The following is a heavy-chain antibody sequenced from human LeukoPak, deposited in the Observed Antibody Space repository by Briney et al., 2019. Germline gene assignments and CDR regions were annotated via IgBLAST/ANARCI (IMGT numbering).Heavy chain of an antibody. V-gene: IGHV3-7*02. J-gene: IGHJ4*02. CDR3: VSTATFDY. CDR1: GFSFGSYW. CDR2: IKQDGSEK. Sequence: GGSLRLSCAASGFSFGSYWMSWVRQAPGKGLEWVANIKQDGSEKYYVDSVKGRFTISRDNAKNSLYLEMNSLRVEDTAVYYCVSTATFDYWGQGTLVSVSS. D-gene: IGHD1-1*01.